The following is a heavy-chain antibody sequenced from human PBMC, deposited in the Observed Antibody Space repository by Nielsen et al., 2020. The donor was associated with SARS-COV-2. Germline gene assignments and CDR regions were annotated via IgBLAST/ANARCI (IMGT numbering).Heavy chain of an antibody. CDR1: GFTFNIYA. V-gene: IGHV3-23*01. D-gene: IGHD3-10*01. J-gene: IGHJ3*01. CDR2: VSASGGST. CDR3: AEDGVVRGDALDL. Sequence: GESLKISCAASGFTFNIYAMAWVRRAPGRGLQWVTGVSASGGSTYYTDSVKGRFSISRDNSKNTLFLQMHNLRVEDTALYYCAEDGVVRGDALDLWGQGTMVTVSS.